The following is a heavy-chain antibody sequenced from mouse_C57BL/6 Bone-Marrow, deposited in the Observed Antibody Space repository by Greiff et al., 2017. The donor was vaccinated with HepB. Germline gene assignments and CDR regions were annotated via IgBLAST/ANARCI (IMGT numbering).Heavy chain of an antibody. Sequence: VQLQQSGAELARPGASVKLSCKASGYTFTSYGISWVKQRTGQGLEWIGEIYPRSGNTYYNEKFKGKATLTADKSSSTAYMELRSLTSEDSAVYFCARGDYYGSKWFAYWGQGTLVTVSA. J-gene: IGHJ3*01. CDR1: GYTFTSYG. V-gene: IGHV1-81*01. CDR3: ARGDYYGSKWFAY. CDR2: IYPRSGNT. D-gene: IGHD1-1*01.